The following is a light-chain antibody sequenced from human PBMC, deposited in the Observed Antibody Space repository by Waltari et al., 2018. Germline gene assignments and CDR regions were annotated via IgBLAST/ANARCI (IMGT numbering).Light chain of an antibody. CDR1: QSISSW. J-gene: IGKJ1*01. Sequence: DIQMTQSPSTLSASVGDRVTITCRASQSISSWLAWYQQKPGKAPKLLIYKASSLERGVPSRFSGSGSGTEVTLTISSLQPDDFATYYCQQYNSYPWTFGQGTKVEIK. CDR2: KAS. CDR3: QQYNSYPWT. V-gene: IGKV1-5*03.